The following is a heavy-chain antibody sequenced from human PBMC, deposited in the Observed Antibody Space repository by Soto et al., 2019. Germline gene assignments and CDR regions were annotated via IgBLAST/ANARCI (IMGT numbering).Heavy chain of an antibody. CDR1: GFPFTSYG. CDR3: ARDVGLDSDDFFAY. V-gene: IGHV3-23*01. CDR2: IRVDGGQT. D-gene: IGHD3-9*01. Sequence: GGSLRISFRASGFPFTSYGIGWGRQAPGKGLQWVSTIRVDGGQTHYTDPVKGRFSISRDNSKNTVYLQMDSLRAEDTAMYFCARDVGLDSDDFFAYWGQGTQVTVSS. J-gene: IGHJ4*02.